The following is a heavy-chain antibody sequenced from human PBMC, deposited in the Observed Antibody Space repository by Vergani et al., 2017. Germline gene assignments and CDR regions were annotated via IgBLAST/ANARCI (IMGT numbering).Heavy chain of an antibody. V-gene: IGHV3-21*01. J-gene: IGHJ4*02. CDR2: ISSSSSYI. CDR3: ARQGPLTTSDY. Sequence: EVQLVESGGGLVKPGGSLRLSCAASGFTFSSYSMNWVRQAPGKGLEWVSSISSSSSYIYYADSVKGRFTISRDNAKYSLYLQMNSLRAEDTAVYYCARQGPLTTSDYWGQGTLVTVSS. D-gene: IGHD4-17*01. CDR1: GFTFSSYS.